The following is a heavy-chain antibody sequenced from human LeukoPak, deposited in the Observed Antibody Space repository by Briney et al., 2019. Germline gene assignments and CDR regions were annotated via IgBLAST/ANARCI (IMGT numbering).Heavy chain of an antibody. V-gene: IGHV4-34*01. J-gene: IGHJ6*03. D-gene: IGHD2-2*01. CDR3: ARVVPAAIVPVFYYMDV. CDR1: VGSIIGNY. Sequence: PSEPLPLTSPVLVGSIIGNYWTWSGSPPGKGLRGFGETYHSGSTNSNPSLRSRVTISVDKSKNQFSLNLSSVTAADTAVYYCARVVPAAIVPVFYYMDVWGKGTTVTVSS. CDR2: TYHSGST.